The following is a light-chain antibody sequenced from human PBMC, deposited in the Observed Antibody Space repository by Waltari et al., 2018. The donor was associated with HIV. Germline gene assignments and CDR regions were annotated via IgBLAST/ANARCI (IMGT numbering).Light chain of an antibody. J-gene: IGKJ3*01. CDR3: QQYHSTPFT. Sequence: DIVMTQSPDSLAVSLGERATIHCKSSQSVLYSSNNKNYLTWYQQKPGQPPKLLVYWVSTRESGVPDRFSGSGSGTDFTLTISSLQAEDVAVYYCQQYHSTPFTFGPGTKVDIK. V-gene: IGKV4-1*01. CDR1: QSVLYSSNNKNY. CDR2: WVS.